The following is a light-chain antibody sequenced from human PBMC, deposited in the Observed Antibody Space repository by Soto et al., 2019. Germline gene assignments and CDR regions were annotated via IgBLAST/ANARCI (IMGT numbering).Light chain of an antibody. Sequence: QSALTQPDSVSGSPGQSITISCTGTSSDVGGYNYVSWYQHHPGKAPKLMIFDVSTRPSGVSNRFSGSKSGNTASLTISGLQAEDEADYYCSSSTASSTYVFGTGTKLTVL. J-gene: IGLJ1*01. V-gene: IGLV2-14*03. CDR3: SSSTASSTYV. CDR1: SSDVGGYNY. CDR2: DVS.